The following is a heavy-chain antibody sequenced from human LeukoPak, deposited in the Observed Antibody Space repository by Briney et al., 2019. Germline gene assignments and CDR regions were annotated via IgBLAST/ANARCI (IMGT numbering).Heavy chain of an antibody. CDR3: ARHDPVGYYQHGMDV. CDR2: IYYNGAT. J-gene: IGHJ6*02. Sequence: AETLSLTCTVSGVSISGYFWSCIRQPPGKGLEFIGYIYYNGATLYSPSLKSRVTMSVDTSKNQFSLKLSSVTAADTAVYYCARHDPVGYYQHGMDVWGQGTTVTVSS. V-gene: IGHV4-59*08. D-gene: IGHD2-15*01. CDR1: GVSISGYF.